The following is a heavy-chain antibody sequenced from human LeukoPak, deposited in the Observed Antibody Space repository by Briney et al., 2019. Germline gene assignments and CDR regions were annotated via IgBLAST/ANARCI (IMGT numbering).Heavy chain of an antibody. J-gene: IGHJ4*02. CDR2: IYYSGST. CDR3: ARMSDIVARAFDY. D-gene: IGHD5-12*01. Sequence: SETLSLTCTVSGGSISGYYWSWIRQPPGKGLEWIGYIYYSGSTNHNPSLKSRVTISVDTSKNQFSLKLSSVTAADTAVYYCARMSDIVARAFDYWGQGTLVTVSS. CDR1: GGSISGYY. V-gene: IGHV4-59*01.